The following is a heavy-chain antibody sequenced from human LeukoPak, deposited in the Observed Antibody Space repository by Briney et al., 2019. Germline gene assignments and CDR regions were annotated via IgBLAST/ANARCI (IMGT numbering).Heavy chain of an antibody. J-gene: IGHJ4*02. V-gene: IGHV4-59*12. CDR3: ASGAADGYNFGFDY. Sequence: SETLSLTFTVSCASLNDYYWSWIRQPPGKALEWIGVIHSSGSANSNPSLTSRVTISIDTSKNQFALNLRSLTAADTAVYFCASGAADGYNFGFDYWGQGTLAAVSS. D-gene: IGHD5-24*01. CDR2: IHSSGSA. CDR1: CASLNDYY.